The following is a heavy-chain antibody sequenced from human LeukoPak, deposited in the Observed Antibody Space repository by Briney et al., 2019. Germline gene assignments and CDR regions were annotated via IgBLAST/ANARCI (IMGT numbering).Heavy chain of an antibody. Sequence: GSSVKVSCKASGGTFSSYAISWVRQAPGRGLEWMGGIIPMFGTAKYAQKFQGRVTITADESTSTAYMELRSLRSEDTAVYYCVRDSSEFRSLIPHWGQGTLVTVSS. CDR3: VRDSSEFRSLIPH. D-gene: IGHD2-21*01. V-gene: IGHV1-69*01. J-gene: IGHJ1*01. CDR1: GGTFSSYA. CDR2: IIPMFGTA.